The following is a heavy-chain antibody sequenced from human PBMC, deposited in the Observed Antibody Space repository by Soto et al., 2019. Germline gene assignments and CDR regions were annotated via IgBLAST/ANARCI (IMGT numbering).Heavy chain of an antibody. CDR3: ARYPSRGNYYYYYGMDV. D-gene: IGHD3-10*01. V-gene: IGHV5-51*01. Sequence: PGESLKISCKGSGYSFTSYWIGWVRQMPGKGLEWMGIIYPGDSDTRYSPSFQGQVTISADKSISTAYLQWSSLKASDTAMYYCARYPSRGNYYYYYGMDVWGQGTTVTVSS. CDR1: GYSFTSYW. CDR2: IYPGDSDT. J-gene: IGHJ6*02.